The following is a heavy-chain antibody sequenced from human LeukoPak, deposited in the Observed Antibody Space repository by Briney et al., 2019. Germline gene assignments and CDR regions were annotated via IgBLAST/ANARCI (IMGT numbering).Heavy chain of an antibody. CDR3: ARVLFDYDILTGYYPAYFDY. J-gene: IGHJ4*02. Sequence: PGGSLRLSCAASGFTFSSYSMNWVRQAPGKGLEWVSSISSSSSYIYYADSVKGRFTISRDNAKNSLYLQMNSLRAEDTAVYYCARVLFDYDILTGYYPAYFDYWGQGTLVTVSS. CDR2: ISSSSSYI. V-gene: IGHV3-21*01. CDR1: GFTFSSYS. D-gene: IGHD3-9*01.